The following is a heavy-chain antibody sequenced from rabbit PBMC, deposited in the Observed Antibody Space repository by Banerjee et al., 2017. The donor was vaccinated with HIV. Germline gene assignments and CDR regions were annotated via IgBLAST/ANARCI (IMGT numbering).Heavy chain of an antibody. CDR3: SRGAGSNGFEL. D-gene: IGHD5-1*01. CDR2: INTSSGST. J-gene: IGHJ4*01. CDR1: GFSFSYKYV. Sequence: QEQVVESGGGLVKPEGSLTLTCTASGFSFSYKYVMCWVRQAPGKGLEWIACINTSSGSTGYASWAKGRFTISKTSSTTVTLQMTSLTDADTATYFWSRGAGSNGFELWGPGTASPS. V-gene: IGHV1S45*01.